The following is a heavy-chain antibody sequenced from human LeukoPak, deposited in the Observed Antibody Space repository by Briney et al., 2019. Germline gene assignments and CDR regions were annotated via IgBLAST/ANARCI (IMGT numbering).Heavy chain of an antibody. CDR1: GFTFRNHW. CDR3: ARNTWGIDY. Sequence: GGSLRLSCAASGFTFRNHWMHWVRQAPGNGLVWVTRINTDGSDTSYADSVEGRFTISRDNAKNTLYLQMNSLRAEDTAVYYCARNTWGIDYWGQGTLVTVSS. D-gene: IGHD3-16*01. J-gene: IGHJ4*02. CDR2: INTDGSDT. V-gene: IGHV3-74*01.